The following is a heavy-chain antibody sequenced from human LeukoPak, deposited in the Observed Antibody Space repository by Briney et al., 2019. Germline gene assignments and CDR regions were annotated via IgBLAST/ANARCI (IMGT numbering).Heavy chain of an antibody. D-gene: IGHD4-17*01. Sequence: GEALKISCEGSRYIFTNYWIGWVRQMPGKGLGWMGIIYPGDSDTRYSPSFQGQVTISDDKPIHTAYLQWTSLKTSDTAMYYCARYGSYFDYWGQGTLVTVSS. J-gene: IGHJ4*02. CDR1: RYIFTNYW. CDR2: IYPGDSDT. CDR3: ARYGSYFDY. V-gene: IGHV5-51*04.